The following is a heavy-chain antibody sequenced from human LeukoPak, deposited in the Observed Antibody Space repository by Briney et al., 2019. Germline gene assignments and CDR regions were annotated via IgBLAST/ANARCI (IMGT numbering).Heavy chain of an antibody. CDR3: ARRDAGYCSGGSGNRTKSAYYFDY. Sequence: WATLSLTCAVYGGSLSSSYWSWIRPPRGEGREWIGEIIHSGRTNYNPSLKSRVTISVDTSKNQFSLKLSSVTAADTAVYYCARRDAGYCSGGSGNRTKSAYYFDYWGQGTLVTVSS. D-gene: IGHD2-15*01. CDR2: IIHSGRT. J-gene: IGHJ4*02. V-gene: IGHV4-34*12. CDR1: GGSLSSSY.